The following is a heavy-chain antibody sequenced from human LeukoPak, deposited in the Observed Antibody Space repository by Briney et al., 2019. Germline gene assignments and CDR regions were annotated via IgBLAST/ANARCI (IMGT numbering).Heavy chain of an antibody. CDR1: GGTFSSYA. J-gene: IGHJ6*02. Sequence: SVKVSCKASGGTFSSYAISWVRQAPGQGLEWMGRIIPILGIANYAQKFQGRVTITADKSTSTAYMELSGLRSEDTAVYYCARAMYSRIAARPNYYGMDVWGQGTTVTVSS. D-gene: IGHD6-6*01. V-gene: IGHV1-69*04. CDR3: ARAMYSRIAARPNYYGMDV. CDR2: IIPILGIA.